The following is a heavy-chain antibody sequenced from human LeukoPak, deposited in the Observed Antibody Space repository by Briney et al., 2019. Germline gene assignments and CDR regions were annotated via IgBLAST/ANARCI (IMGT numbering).Heavy chain of an antibody. J-gene: IGHJ4*02. CDR3: ARVCSTTTCYPANDY. V-gene: IGHV3-64*02. CDR2: ITSNGGST. D-gene: IGHD2-2*01. CDR1: GFAFSHYA. Sequence: GGSLRLSCAASGFAFSHYAMHWVRQAPGKGLEYVSAITSNGGSTYYADSVKGRFTISRDNSKSTLSLHMGSLRAEDMAVYYCARVCSTTTCYPANDYWGQGTLVTVSS.